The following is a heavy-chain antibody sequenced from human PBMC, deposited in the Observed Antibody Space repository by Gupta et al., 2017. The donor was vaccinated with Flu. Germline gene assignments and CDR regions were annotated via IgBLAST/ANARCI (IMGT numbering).Heavy chain of an antibody. D-gene: IGHD2-2*01. V-gene: IGHV1-2*02. J-gene: IGHJ6*02. CDR2: NKPNSGGT. CDR3: AKDSLGYCSTTSCPGGMDV. Sequence: WVRQAPGQGLEWMGWNKPNSGGTNYAQKFQGRVTMTRDTSISTAYMELSRLISDDTAVYYCAKDSLGYCSTTSCPGGMDVWGQGTTVTVSS.